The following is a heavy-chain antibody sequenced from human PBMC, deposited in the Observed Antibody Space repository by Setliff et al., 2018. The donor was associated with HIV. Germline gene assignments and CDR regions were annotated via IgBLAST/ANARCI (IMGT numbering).Heavy chain of an antibody. CDR2: INHSGRT. CDR1: GGSLSGYY. V-gene: IGHV4-34*01. J-gene: IGHJ4*02. Sequence: SETLSLTCAVYGGSLSGYYWSWIRQAPGKGLEWIGEINHSGRTKYSPSLRSRVSISVDTSKTQFSLKLSSVTAADTAVYYCARETEAGTFDYWGQGTLVTVSS. CDR3: ARETEAGTFDY. D-gene: IGHD6-19*01.